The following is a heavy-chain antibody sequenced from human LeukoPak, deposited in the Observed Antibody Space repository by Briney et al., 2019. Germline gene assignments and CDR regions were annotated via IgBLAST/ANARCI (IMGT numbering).Heavy chain of an antibody. J-gene: IGHJ4*02. D-gene: IGHD6-13*01. CDR3: ARGLRGLAAADY. CDR2: ISSSSSYI. CDR1: GFTFSSYS. Sequence: PGGSLRLSCAASGFTFSSYSMNWVRQAPGKGLEWVSSISSSSSYIYYADSVKGRFTISRDNAKNSLYLQMNSLRAEDTAVYYCARGLRGLAAADYWGQGTLVTVSS. V-gene: IGHV3-21*04.